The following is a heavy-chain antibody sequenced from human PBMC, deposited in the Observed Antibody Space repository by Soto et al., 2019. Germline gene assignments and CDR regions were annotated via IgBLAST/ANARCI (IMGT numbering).Heavy chain of an antibody. Sequence: SETLSLTCPVPGGSISSSSSYWGGFRQPPGKGLEWIGSIYYTGSTYYNPSLKSRVTISVDTSKNQFSLKLSSVTAADTAVYYCARLLWFGAAYGMDVWGQGTTVT. D-gene: IGHD3-10*01. CDR3: ARLLWFGAAYGMDV. V-gene: IGHV4-39*01. J-gene: IGHJ6*02. CDR1: GGSISSSSSY. CDR2: IYYTGST.